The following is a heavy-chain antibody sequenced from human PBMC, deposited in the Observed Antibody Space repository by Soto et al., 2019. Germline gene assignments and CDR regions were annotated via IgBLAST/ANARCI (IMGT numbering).Heavy chain of an antibody. Sequence: QVQLVQSGAEVKKPGSSVKVSCKASGGTFSSYAISWVRQAPGQGLEWMGGIIPIFGTANYAPKFQGRVTITADESTSTGFMELSSLRSGDTGVYYCGSGQLGVLDFWGQGTLVTVS. D-gene: IGHD5-18*01. CDR3: GSGQLGVLDF. V-gene: IGHV1-69*01. CDR1: GGTFSSYA. CDR2: IIPIFGTA. J-gene: IGHJ4*02.